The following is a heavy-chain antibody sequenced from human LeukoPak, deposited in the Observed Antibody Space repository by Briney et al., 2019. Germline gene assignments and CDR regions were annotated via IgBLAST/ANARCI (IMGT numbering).Heavy chain of an antibody. Sequence: ASVTVSCKASGYTFTSHYMHWLRQAPGQGLAWMGLINPSGRSTLYAHKLQDRVTLTRDMSTTTDYIELSRLRYKHTDVYVCPWDNSVGDIAWWFDPWGQGTLVTVSS. V-gene: IGHV1-46*01. D-gene: IGHD3-16*02. CDR2: INPSGRST. J-gene: IGHJ5*02. CDR1: GYTFTSHY. CDR3: PWDNSVGDIAWWFDP.